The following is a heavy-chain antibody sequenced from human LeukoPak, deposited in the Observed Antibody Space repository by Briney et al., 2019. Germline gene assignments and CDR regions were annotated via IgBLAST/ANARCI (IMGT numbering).Heavy chain of an antibody. CDR1: GGSFSGYY. CDR3: ARGRSYYYDTSGYYPSIYYGMDV. D-gene: IGHD3-22*01. V-gene: IGHV4-34*01. Sequence: PSETLSLTCAVSGGSFSGYYWYWIRQPPGKGLEWIGEINHGESTNYNPSLKSRATLTVDTSENQFSLKLTSVTAADTAVYYCARGRSYYYDTSGYYPSIYYGMDVWGQGTTVSVSS. J-gene: IGHJ6*02. CDR2: INHGEST.